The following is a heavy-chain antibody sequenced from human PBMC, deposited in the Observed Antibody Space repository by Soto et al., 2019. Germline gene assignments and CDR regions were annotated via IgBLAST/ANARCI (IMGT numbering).Heavy chain of an antibody. Sequence: PSETLSLTCTVSGGSISSGDYYWSWIRQPPGKGLEWIGYIYYSGSTYYKPSLKSRVTISVDTSKNQFSLKLSSVTAADTAVYYCARGRWLRSSFDYWGQGTLVTV. CDR1: GGSISSGDYY. J-gene: IGHJ4*02. D-gene: IGHD5-12*01. CDR3: ARGRWLRSSFDY. CDR2: IYYSGST. V-gene: IGHV4-30-4*01.